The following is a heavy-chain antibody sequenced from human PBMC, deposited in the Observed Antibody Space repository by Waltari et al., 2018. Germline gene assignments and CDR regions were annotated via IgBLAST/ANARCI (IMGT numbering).Heavy chain of an antibody. V-gene: IGHV4-38-2*02. D-gene: IGHD2-15*01. J-gene: IGHJ4*02. CDR2: IYHSGST. CDR3: ARSRVETKKNCSGGSCYSPSDY. CDR1: GYSIRSGYS. Sequence: QVQLQESGPGLVKPSEALSLTCTVSGYSIRSGYSWGWIRPPPRMGLEWIGSIYHSGSTYYNPSLKSRVTISVDTSKNQFSLKLSSVTAADTAVYYCARSRVETKKNCSGGSCYSPSDYWGQGTLVTVSS.